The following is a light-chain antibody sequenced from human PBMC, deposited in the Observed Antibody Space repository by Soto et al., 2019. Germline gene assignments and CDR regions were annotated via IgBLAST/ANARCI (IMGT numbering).Light chain of an antibody. Sequence: EIVLTQSPGTLSLSPGERATLSCRASQSVSNNYLAWYQQKPGQAPRLLIYAASNRATGIPDRFSGSGSGTDFTLTISRLEPEDFAVYYCQQYGSSGTFGQGTQVEIK. J-gene: IGKJ1*01. V-gene: IGKV3-20*01. CDR3: QQYGSSGT. CDR1: QSVSNNY. CDR2: AAS.